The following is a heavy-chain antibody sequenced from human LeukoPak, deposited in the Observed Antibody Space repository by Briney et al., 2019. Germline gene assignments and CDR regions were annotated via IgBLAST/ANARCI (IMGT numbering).Heavy chain of an antibody. CDR3: ARGLRAIYVVPAAYNWFDP. Sequence: ASVKVSCKASGYTFTGYYMHWVRQAPGQGLEWMGWINPNSGGTNYAQKFQGTVTMPRDTSISPGYMELSSLRSDDTAAYYCARGLRAIYVVPAAYNWFDPWGQGTLVTVSS. V-gene: IGHV1-2*02. D-gene: IGHD2-2*01. CDR2: INPNSGGT. J-gene: IGHJ5*02. CDR1: GYTFTGYY.